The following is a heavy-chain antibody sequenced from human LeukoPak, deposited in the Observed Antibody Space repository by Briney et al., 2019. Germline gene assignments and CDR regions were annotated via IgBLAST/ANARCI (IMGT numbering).Heavy chain of an antibody. CDR1: GGTFSSYA. Sequence: SVKVSCKASGGTFSSYAISWVRQAPGQGLEWMGGVIPIFGTANYAQKFQGRVTITTDESTSTAYMELSSLRSEDTAVYYCARSKYYDFWSGHFLYYYMDVWGKGTTVTVSS. V-gene: IGHV1-69*05. CDR2: VIPIFGTA. J-gene: IGHJ6*03. CDR3: ARSKYYDFWSGHFLYYYMDV. D-gene: IGHD3-3*01.